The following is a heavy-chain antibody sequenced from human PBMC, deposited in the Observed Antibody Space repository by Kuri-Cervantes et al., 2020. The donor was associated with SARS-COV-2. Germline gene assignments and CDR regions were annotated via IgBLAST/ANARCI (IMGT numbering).Heavy chain of an antibody. CDR1: GCTFSSYA. CDR2: IIPIFGTA. CDR3: ARGPPLPIAVAVLGGRVNYFDY. V-gene: IGHV1-69*13. J-gene: IGHJ4*02. Sequence: SVKVSCKASGCTFSSYAISWVRQAPGQGLEWMGGIIPIFGTANYAQKFQGRVTITADESTSTAYMELSSLRSEDTAVYYCARGPPLPIAVAVLGGRVNYFDYWGQGTLVTVSS. D-gene: IGHD6-19*01.